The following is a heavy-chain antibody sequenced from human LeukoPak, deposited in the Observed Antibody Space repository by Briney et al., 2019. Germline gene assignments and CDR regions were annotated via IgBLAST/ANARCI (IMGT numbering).Heavy chain of an antibody. Sequence: SETLSLTCTVSGGSISSYYWSWIRQPPGKGLECIGYIYNSGSTNYNPSLKSRVSISVDTSRNQFSLKLSSVTAADTAVYYCARSAIDAFDIWGQGTMVTVSS. CDR3: ARSAIDAFDI. CDR2: IYNSGST. CDR1: GGSISSYY. V-gene: IGHV4-59*08. D-gene: IGHD6-25*01. J-gene: IGHJ3*02.